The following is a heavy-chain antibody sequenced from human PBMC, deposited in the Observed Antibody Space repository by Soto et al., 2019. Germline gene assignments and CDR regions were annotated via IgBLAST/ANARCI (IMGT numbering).Heavy chain of an antibody. CDR1: GFTFSSYW. V-gene: IGHV3-7*05. CDR3: ARGWRGYGIYYFDY. CDR2: IKQDGSEK. D-gene: IGHD5-12*01. J-gene: IGHJ4*02. Sequence: EVQLVESGGGLVQPGGSLRLSCAASGFTFSSYWMSWVRQAPGKGLEWVANIKQDGSEKSYVDSVKGRFTISRDNAKNALYLQMNSLRAEDTAVYYCARGWRGYGIYYFDYWGQGTLVTVSS.